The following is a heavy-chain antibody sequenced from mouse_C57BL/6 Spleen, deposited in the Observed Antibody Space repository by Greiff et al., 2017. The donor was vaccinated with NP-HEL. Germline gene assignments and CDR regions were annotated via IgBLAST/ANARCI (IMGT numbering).Heavy chain of an antibody. CDR1: GYTFTDYY. CDR2: INPYNGGT. J-gene: IGHJ2*01. V-gene: IGHV1-19*01. Sequence: EVQLQQSGPVLVKPGASVKMSCKASGYTFTDYYMNWVKQSHGKSLEWIGVINPYNGGTSYNQKFKGKATLTVDKSSSTAYMELNSLTSEDSAFYYCERSTTEYCFDYWGQGTTLTVSS. CDR3: ERSTTEYCFDY. D-gene: IGHD1-1*01.